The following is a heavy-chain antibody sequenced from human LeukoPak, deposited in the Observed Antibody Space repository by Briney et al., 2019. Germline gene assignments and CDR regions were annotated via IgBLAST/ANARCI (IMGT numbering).Heavy chain of an antibody. D-gene: IGHD2-15*01. CDR2: IIPIFGAA. CDR3: AREAHCSGGSCYSFFGWFDP. Sequence: SVKVSCKASGGTFSSYAISWVRQAPGQGLEWMGGIIPIFGAANYAQKFQGRVTITADESTSTAYMELSSLRSEDTAVYYCAREAHCSGGSCYSFFGWFDPWGQGTLVTVSS. V-gene: IGHV1-69*13. CDR1: GGTFSSYA. J-gene: IGHJ5*02.